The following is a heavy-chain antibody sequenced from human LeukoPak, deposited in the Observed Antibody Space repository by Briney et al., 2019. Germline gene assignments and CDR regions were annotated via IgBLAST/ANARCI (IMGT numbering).Heavy chain of an antibody. J-gene: IGHJ6*02. V-gene: IGHV4-34*01. CDR2: INHSGST. Sequence: SETLSLTCAVYGGSFSGYYRSWIRQPPGKGLEWIGEINHSGSTNYNPSLKSRVTISVDTSKNQFSLKLSSVTAADTAVYYCARAYYYDSSGYYGSVRHYYGMDVWGQGTAVTVSS. CDR3: ARAYYYDSSGYYGSVRHYYGMDV. CDR1: GGSFSGYY. D-gene: IGHD3-22*01.